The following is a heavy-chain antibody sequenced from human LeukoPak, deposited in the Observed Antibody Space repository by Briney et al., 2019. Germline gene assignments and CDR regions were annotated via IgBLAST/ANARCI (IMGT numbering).Heavy chain of an antibody. CDR1: GGSISSYY. J-gene: IGHJ3*02. CDR2: IYYSGST. V-gene: IGHV4-59*01. CDR3: ARGTDGGNLPDAFDI. D-gene: IGHD4-23*01. Sequence: SETLSLTCTVSGGSISSYYWSWIRQPPGKGLEWIGYIYYSGSTKYNPSLKSRVTISVDTSKNQFSLKLSSVTAADTAVYYCARGTDGGNLPDAFDIWGQGTMVTVSS.